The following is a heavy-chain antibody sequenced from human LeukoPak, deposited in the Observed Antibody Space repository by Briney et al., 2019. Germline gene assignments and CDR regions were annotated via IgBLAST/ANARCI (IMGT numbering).Heavy chain of an antibody. CDR2: IKEDGSEK. Sequence: PGGSLRLSCAASGFTFRSYWMNWVRQAPGKGLEWVASIKEDGSEKYYVDSVKGRFTISRDNAKNSLYLQVNSLRAEDTAVYYCARSNWFDPWGQGTLVTVSS. CDR1: GFTFRSYW. V-gene: IGHV3-7*01. CDR3: ARSNWFDP. J-gene: IGHJ5*02.